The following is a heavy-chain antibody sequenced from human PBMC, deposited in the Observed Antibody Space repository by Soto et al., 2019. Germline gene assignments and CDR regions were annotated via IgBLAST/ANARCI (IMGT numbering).Heavy chain of an antibody. D-gene: IGHD3-3*01. J-gene: IGHJ6*02. CDR1: GYTFTSYY. CDR2: INPSGGST. CDR3: ARGGDFGMVIPSWYGVDV. Sequence: QVQLVQSGAEVKKPGASVKVSCKASGYTFTSYYMHWVRQAPGQGLEWMGIINPSGGSTSYAQKYLGRVTMTRDTSTSTVYMELSSLRSEDTAVYYCARGGDFGMVIPSWYGVDVWGQGTTVTVSS. V-gene: IGHV1-46*01.